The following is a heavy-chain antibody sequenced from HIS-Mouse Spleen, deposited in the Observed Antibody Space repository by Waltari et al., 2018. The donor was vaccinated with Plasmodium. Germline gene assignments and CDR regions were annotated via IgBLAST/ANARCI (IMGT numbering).Heavy chain of an antibody. J-gene: IGHJ5*02. V-gene: IGHV4-34*01. CDR2: INHSGST. CDR1: GGSFSGYY. D-gene: IGHD1-26*01. Sequence: QVQLQQWGAGLLKPSETLSLTCAVYGGSFSGYYWSWIRQPPGKGLEWIGEINHSGSTNYNPSLKSRVTISVDTSKNQFSLKVNSVTAADTAVYYCARWVGNWFDPWGQGTLVTVSS. CDR3: ARWVGNWFDP.